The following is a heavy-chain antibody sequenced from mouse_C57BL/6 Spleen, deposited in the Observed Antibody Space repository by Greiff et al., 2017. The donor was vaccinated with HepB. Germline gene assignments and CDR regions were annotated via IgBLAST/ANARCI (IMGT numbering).Heavy chain of an antibody. CDR2: IYPGSGNT. Sequence: VQVVESGAELVRPGASVKLSCKASGYTFTDYYINWVKQRPGQGLEWIARIYPGSGNTYYNEKFKGKATLTAEKSSSTAYMQLSSLTSKDSAVYFCARSNMVTYYFDYWGQGTTLTVSS. J-gene: IGHJ2*01. CDR1: GYTFTDYY. D-gene: IGHD2-2*01. V-gene: IGHV1-76*01. CDR3: ARSNMVTYYFDY.